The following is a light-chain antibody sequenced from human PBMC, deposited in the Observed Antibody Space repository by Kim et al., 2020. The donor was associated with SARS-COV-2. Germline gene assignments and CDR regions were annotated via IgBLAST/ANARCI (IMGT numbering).Light chain of an antibody. J-gene: IGLJ3*02. CDR2: EFT. Sequence: QSALTQPASVSGSPGQSITIACTDARSHGGNDNVVSWYQQHPGKAPKLLIYEFTKRPSGVSHRFSGSESGNTASLTISGLRPEDEAEYFCCSYTHGRTSVMFGGGTQLTVL. CDR3: CSYTHGRTSVM. CDR1: RSHGGNDNV. V-gene: IGLV2-23*02.